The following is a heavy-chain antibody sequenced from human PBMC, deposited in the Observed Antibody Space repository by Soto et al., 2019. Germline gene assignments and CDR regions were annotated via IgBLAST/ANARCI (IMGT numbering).Heavy chain of an antibody. D-gene: IGHD3-10*01. CDR2: ISAYNGNT. CDR1: GYTFTSYG. V-gene: IGHV1-18*01. J-gene: IGHJ3*02. CDR3: ARGLYGSGSYWRDDAFDI. Sequence: QVQLVQSGAEVKKPGASVKVSCKASGYTFTSYGISWVRQAPGQGLEWLGWISAYNGNTNYAQKLQGRVTMTTDTSTSTAYMELRSLRSDDTAVYYCARGLYGSGSYWRDDAFDIWGQGTMVTVSS.